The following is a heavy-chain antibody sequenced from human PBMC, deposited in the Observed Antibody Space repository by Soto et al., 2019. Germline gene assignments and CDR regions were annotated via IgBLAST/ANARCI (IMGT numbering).Heavy chain of an antibody. CDR1: GFTFSRYA. Sequence: GGSLRLSCAASGFTFSRYAMSWVRQAPGKGLEWVSTISGSDGRTYSTDSVKGWFTISRDNSKNTLYLQMNSLRAEDTAVYYCAKDSGDYEHFEDYWGQGTLVTVSS. CDR3: AKDSGDYEHFEDY. CDR2: ISGSDGRT. V-gene: IGHV3-23*01. J-gene: IGHJ4*02. D-gene: IGHD4-17*01.